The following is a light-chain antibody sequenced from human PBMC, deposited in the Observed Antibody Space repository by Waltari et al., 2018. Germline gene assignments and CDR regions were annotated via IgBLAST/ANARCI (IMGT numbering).Light chain of an antibody. CDR3: QHYVSLPAT. V-gene: IGKV3-20*01. J-gene: IGKJ1*01. CDR2: GAS. Sequence: EIVLTQSPATLSLSQGERATLPCRASQSVTRSLAWYQQKPGQAPRLLIYGASSRATGIPDRFSGGGSGTDFSLTISRLEPEDFAMYYCQHYVSLPATFGQGTKVEIK. CDR1: QSVTRS.